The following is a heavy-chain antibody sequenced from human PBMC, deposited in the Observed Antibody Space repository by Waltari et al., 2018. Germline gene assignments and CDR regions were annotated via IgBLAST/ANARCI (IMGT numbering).Heavy chain of an antibody. V-gene: IGHV3-15*05. CDR3: ARADAFDI. J-gene: IGHJ3*02. CDR1: GFTFSNAW. CDR2: IKSKTDGGTT. Sequence: EVQLVESGGGLVKPGGSLRLSCAASGFTFSNAWMSWVRQAPGKGLEWVGRIKSKTDGGTTDYAAPVKGRFTISRDNAKNTLYLQMNSLRAEDTAVYYCARADAFDIWGQGTMVTVSS.